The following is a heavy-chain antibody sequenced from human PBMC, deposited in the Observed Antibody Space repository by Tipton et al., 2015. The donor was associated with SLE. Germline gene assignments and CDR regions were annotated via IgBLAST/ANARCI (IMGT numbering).Heavy chain of an antibody. Sequence: TLSLTCTVSGVSIRTPTYYWGWIRQPPGKGLEWIGTISHSGNTYSHTSLESRVTISVDTSQNQFSLKLSSVTAADTAVYFCARGELYSGASLYYFEYWGQGTLVTVSS. D-gene: IGHD1-7*01. CDR3: ARGELYSGASLYYFEY. CDR2: ISHSGNT. J-gene: IGHJ4*02. V-gene: IGHV4-39*07. CDR1: GVSIRTPTYY.